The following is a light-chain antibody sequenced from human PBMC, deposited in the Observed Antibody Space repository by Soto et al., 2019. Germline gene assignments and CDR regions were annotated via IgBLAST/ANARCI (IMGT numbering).Light chain of an antibody. Sequence: QSALTPPASVAGSPGQSITISCGGTSSDVGAYIYVSWYQQYPGKAPKLIIYEVHNRPSGVSGRFSGSKSDTTAYLTISALQAEDEADYYCSSYSDSDTKVFGTGSKVTVL. CDR1: SSDVGAYIY. CDR2: EVH. CDR3: SSYSDSDTKV. J-gene: IGLJ1*01. V-gene: IGLV2-14*03.